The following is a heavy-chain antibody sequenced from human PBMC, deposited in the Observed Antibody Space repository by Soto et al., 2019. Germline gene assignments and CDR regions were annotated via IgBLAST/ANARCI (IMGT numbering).Heavy chain of an antibody. CDR2: MDQDGSET. D-gene: IGHD3-16*01. CDR1: GFTFSTYW. J-gene: IGHJ4*02. Sequence: EVQLVESGGGLVQPGGSLRLSCAASGFTFSTYWMTWVRQPPGKGLEWVANMDQDGSETYYVDSVRGRFTVSRDNAKNSLYLQMTSLRVEDTDVYYCVCGGNFFIYWGQGTLVTVSP. CDR3: VCGGNFFIY. V-gene: IGHV3-7*01.